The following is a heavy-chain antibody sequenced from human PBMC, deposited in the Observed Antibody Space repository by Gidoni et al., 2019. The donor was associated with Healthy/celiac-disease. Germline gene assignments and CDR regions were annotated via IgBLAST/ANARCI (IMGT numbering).Heavy chain of an antibody. CDR2: ISYDGSNK. Sequence: QVQLVESGGGVVQPGRSLRLSCAASGFTFSSYAMHWVRPAPGQGLEWVAVISYDGSNKYYADSVEGRFTISRDNSKNTLYLQMNSLRAEDTAVYYCARDPTDYDFWSGYPQAAFDYWGQGTLVTVSS. V-gene: IGHV3-30-3*01. CDR1: GFTFSSYA. CDR3: ARDPTDYDFWSGYPQAAFDY. J-gene: IGHJ4*02. D-gene: IGHD3-3*01.